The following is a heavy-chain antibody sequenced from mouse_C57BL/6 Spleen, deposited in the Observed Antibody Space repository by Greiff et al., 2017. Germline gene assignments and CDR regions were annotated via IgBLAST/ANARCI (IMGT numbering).Heavy chain of an antibody. CDR1: GFTFSSYG. CDR3: ARQGAQGFFDY. V-gene: IGHV5-6*02. Sequence: DVMLVESGGDLVKPGGSLKLSCAASGFTFSSYGMSWVRQTPDKRLEWVATISSGGSYTYYPDSVKGRFTISRDNAKNTLYLQMSSLKSEDTAMYYCARQGAQGFFDYWGQGTTLTVSS. J-gene: IGHJ2*01. D-gene: IGHD3-2*02. CDR2: ISSGGSYT.